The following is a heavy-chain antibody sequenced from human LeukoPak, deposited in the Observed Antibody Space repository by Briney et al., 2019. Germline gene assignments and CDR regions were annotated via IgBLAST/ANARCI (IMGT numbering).Heavy chain of an antibody. J-gene: IGHJ4*02. CDR2: ISGSGGST. CDR3: AKDTPHVGVPGY. D-gene: IGHD2-2*01. V-gene: IGHV3-23*01. Sequence: HPGGSLRLSCAASGFTVNNNYMNWVRQAPGKGLEWVSAISGSGGSTYYADSVKGRFTISRDNSKNTLYLQMNSLRAEDTAVYYCAKDTPHVGVPGYWGQGTLVTVSS. CDR1: GFTVNNNY.